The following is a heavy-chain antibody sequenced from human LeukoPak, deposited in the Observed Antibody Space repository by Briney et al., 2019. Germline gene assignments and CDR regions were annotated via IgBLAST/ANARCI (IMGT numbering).Heavy chain of an antibody. V-gene: IGHV3-21*01. D-gene: IGHD1-1*01. CDR2: ISSSSSYI. J-gene: IGHJ6*04. CDR3: ARDLGTGTTWIVGYYYGMDV. Sequence: GGSLRLSCAASGFTFSSYSTNWVRQAPGKGLEWVSSISSSSSYIYYADSVKGRFTISRDNAKNSLYLQMNSLRAEDTAVYYCARDLGTGTTWIVGYYYGMDVWGKGTTVTVSS. CDR1: GFTFSSYS.